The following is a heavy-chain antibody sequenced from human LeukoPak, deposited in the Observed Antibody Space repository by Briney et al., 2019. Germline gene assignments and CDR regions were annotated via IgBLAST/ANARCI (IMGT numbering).Heavy chain of an antibody. V-gene: IGHV1-2*02. CDR2: INPNSGGT. CDR1: GYTFTGYY. CDR3: ASANDDFWSGYPPPFDY. D-gene: IGHD3-3*01. J-gene: IGHJ4*02. Sequence: GESLKISCKGSGYTFTGYYMHWVRQAPGQGLEWMGWINPNSGGTNYAQKFQGRVTMTRDTSISTAYMELSRLRSDDTAVYYCASANDDFWSGYPPPFDYWGQGTLVTVSS.